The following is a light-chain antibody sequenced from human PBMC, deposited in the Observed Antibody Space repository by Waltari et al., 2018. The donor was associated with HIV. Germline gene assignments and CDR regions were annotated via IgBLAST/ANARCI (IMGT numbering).Light chain of an antibody. Sequence: QSALTQPPSVSGSPGQSVSISCSGPTTDVGFYDYASWYQQYPGKAPKLIIFDVNQRPSGVPERFSGSKSGNTASLTISGLQTEDEADYFCCAYAAGHVSYVFGNGTAVAVL. CDR1: TTDVGFYDY. CDR3: CAYAAGHVSYV. J-gene: IGLJ1*01. V-gene: IGLV2-11*01. CDR2: DVN.